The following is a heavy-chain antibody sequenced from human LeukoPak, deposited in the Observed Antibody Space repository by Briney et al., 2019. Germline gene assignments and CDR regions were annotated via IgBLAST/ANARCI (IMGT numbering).Heavy chain of an antibody. V-gene: IGHV3-66*01. CDR3: AGSRLSAEYFQF. CDR1: GFTVSGNY. CDR2: IYSGGNT. Sequence: GGSLRLSCEASGFTVSGNYMNWIRQAPGKGLEWVSVIYSGGNTYYADSVKGRFSISRDNSKNTLYLQMNSLRVEDTAVYYCAGSRLSAEYFQFWGLGTLVAVSS. J-gene: IGHJ1*01.